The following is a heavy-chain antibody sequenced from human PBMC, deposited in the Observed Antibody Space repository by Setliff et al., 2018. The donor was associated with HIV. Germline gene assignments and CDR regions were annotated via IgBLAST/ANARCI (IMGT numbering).Heavy chain of an antibody. J-gene: IGHJ4*02. CDR3: ARGSRYSSSWYQPRPFDY. V-gene: IGHV1-18*01. Sequence: ASVKVSCKASGYTFTSYGISWVRQAPGQGLEWMGWISAYNGNTNYAQKLQGRVTMTTDTSTSTAYMELRSLRSDDTAVYYCARGSRYSSSWYQPRPFDYWGQGTLVTVSS. CDR2: ISAYNGNT. D-gene: IGHD6-13*01. CDR1: GYTFTSYG.